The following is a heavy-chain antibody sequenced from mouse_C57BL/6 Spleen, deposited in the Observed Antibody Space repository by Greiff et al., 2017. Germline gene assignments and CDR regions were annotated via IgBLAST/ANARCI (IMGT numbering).Heavy chain of an antibody. V-gene: IGHV1-52*01. CDR1: GYTFTSYW. J-gene: IGHJ1*03. CDR2: IDPSDSET. Sequence: VQLQQPGAELVRPGSSVKLSCKASGYTFTSYWMHWVKQRPIQGLEWIGNIDPSDSETHYNQKFKDKATLTVDKSSSTAYMQLSSLTSEDSAVYYGARWDYGSSYGYFDVWGTGTTVTVSS. D-gene: IGHD1-1*01. CDR3: ARWDYGSSYGYFDV.